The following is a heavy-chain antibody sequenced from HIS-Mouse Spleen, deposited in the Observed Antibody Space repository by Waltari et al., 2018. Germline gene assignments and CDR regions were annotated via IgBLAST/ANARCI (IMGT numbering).Heavy chain of an antibody. CDR1: GFTFSSYG. D-gene: IGHD1-26*01. J-gene: IGHJ4*02. Sequence: QVQLVESGGGVVQPGRSLRLSCAASGFTFSSYGMHWVRQAPGKGLEWVAFISYDGSNKYYADSGKGRFTISRDNSKNTLYLQMNSLRAEDTAVYYCAKDTSGSYSDYWGQGTLVTVSS. CDR3: AKDTSGSYSDY. V-gene: IGHV3-30*18. CDR2: ISYDGSNK.